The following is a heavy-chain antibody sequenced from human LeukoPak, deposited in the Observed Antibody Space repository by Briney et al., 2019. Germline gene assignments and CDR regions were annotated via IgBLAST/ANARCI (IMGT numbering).Heavy chain of an antibody. CDR1: GFTVSSNY. J-gene: IGHJ4*02. Sequence: PGGSLRLSCAASGFTVSSNYMSWVRQAPGKGLEWVSVIYSGGSTYYADSVKGRFTISRDNSKNTLYLQMNSLRAEDTAVYYCASNHIAAAGTEDDYRGQGALVTVSS. CDR3: ASNHIAAAGTEDDY. CDR2: IYSGGST. V-gene: IGHV3-53*01. D-gene: IGHD6-13*01.